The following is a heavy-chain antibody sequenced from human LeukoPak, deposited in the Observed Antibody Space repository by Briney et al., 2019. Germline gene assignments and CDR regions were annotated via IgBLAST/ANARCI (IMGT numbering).Heavy chain of an antibody. CDR1: GFTFSSYA. V-gene: IGHV3-23*01. Sequence: PGGSLRLSCAASGFTFSSYAMSWVRQAPGKGLEWVSAISGSGGSTYYADSVKGRFTISRDNSKNTLYLQMNSLRAEDTAVYYCARPYYYDSSGYYTGDAFDIWGQGTMVTVPS. CDR2: ISGSGGST. CDR3: ARPYYYDSSGYYTGDAFDI. D-gene: IGHD3-22*01. J-gene: IGHJ3*02.